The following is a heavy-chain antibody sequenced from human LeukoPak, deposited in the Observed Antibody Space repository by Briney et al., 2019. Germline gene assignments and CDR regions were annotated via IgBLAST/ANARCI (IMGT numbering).Heavy chain of an antibody. Sequence: GESLKISCKGSGYSFTSYWIGWVRQMPGKGLEWMGIIYPGDSDTRYSPSFQGQVTISADKSISTAYLQWSSLKASDTAMYYYARRSSSWYGSDWFDPWGQGTLVTVSS. V-gene: IGHV5-51*01. D-gene: IGHD6-13*01. J-gene: IGHJ5*02. CDR3: ARRSSSWYGSDWFDP. CDR2: IYPGDSDT. CDR1: GYSFTSYW.